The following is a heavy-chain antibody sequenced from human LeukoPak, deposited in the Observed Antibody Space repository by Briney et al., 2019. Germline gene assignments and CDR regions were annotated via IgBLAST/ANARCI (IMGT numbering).Heavy chain of an antibody. CDR2: IYYSGST. CDR3: VTALTRDSSGWYVIDY. CDR1: GGPTSTSSTH. V-gene: IGHV4-39*01. D-gene: IGHD6-19*01. J-gene: IGHJ4*02. Sequence: PSEALSLTCTVSGGPTSTSSTHWGWVRQPPGKGLEWIGSIYYSGSTYYSPSLKSRVTISVDTSKNQFSLWPTSVTAADTAVYYCVTALTRDSSGWYVIDYWGQGTLVTVSS.